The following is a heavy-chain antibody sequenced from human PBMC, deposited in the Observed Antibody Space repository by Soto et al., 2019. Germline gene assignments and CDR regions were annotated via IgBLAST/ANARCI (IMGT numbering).Heavy chain of an antibody. Sequence: SETLSLTCTVSGGSISSYYWSWIRQPPGKGLEWIGYIYYSGSTNYNPSLKSRVTISVDTSKNQFSLKLSSVTAADTAVYYCASDSSGSYFDYWGRGTLVTVSS. CDR1: GGSISSYY. J-gene: IGHJ4*02. V-gene: IGHV4-59*01. CDR2: IYYSGST. D-gene: IGHD3-22*01. CDR3: ASDSSGSYFDY.